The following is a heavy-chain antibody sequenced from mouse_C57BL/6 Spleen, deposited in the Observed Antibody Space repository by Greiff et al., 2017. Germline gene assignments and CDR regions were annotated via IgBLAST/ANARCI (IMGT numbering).Heavy chain of an antibody. CDR2: IDPEDGEP. CDR1: GFNINDYY. V-gene: IGHV14-2*01. Sequence: EVQRVESGAELVKPGASVKLSCTASGFNINDYYMHWVKQRTEQGLEWIGRIDPEDGEPKYAPKFQGKATITADTSSHPAYLQLSSLTSEDTAVYYCARSYYGSSYYFDYWGQGTTLTVSS. D-gene: IGHD1-1*01. CDR3: ARSYYGSSYYFDY. J-gene: IGHJ2*01.